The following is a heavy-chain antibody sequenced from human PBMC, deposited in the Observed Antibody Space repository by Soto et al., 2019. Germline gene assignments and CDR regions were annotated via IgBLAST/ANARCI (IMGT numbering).Heavy chain of an antibody. D-gene: IGHD1-26*01. CDR1: GFTFTSYS. J-gene: IGHJ4*02. CDR3: AKDRLVGIDGY. V-gene: IGHV3-48*02. Sequence: GGSLRLSCVASGFTFTSYSMNCDRQAPGKGLEWISYISGSSSTIHYADSVKGRFTVSRDNAKNSLYLQMNSVRDDDTAVYYCAKDRLVGIDGYWGQGTLVTVSS. CDR2: ISGSSSTI.